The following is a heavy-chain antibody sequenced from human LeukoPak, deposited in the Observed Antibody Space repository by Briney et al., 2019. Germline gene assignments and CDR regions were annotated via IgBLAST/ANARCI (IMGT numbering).Heavy chain of an antibody. CDR3: ARDDCSGGSCYFDY. Sequence: SVKISCKASGGTFSRYAISWVRQAPGQGLEWMGGIIPIFGTANYAQKFQGRVTITADESTSTAYMELSSLRSEDTAVYYCARDDCSGGSCYFDYWGQGTLVTVSS. J-gene: IGHJ4*02. CDR1: GGTFSRYA. V-gene: IGHV1-69*13. CDR2: IIPIFGTA. D-gene: IGHD2-15*01.